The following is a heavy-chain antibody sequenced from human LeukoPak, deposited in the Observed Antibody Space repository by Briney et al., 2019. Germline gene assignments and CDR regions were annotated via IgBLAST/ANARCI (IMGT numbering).Heavy chain of an antibody. CDR2: IYYSGST. D-gene: IGHD5-18*01. V-gene: IGHV4-59*08. CDR1: GGSISTYY. CDR3: ARTGGYSYGAFDY. Sequence: SETLSLTCTVSGGSISTYYWTWIRQPPGKGLEWIACIYYSGSTYYNPSLKSRVTISVDTSKNQFSLKLSSVTAADTAVYYCARTGGYSYGAFDYWGQGTLVTVSS. J-gene: IGHJ4*02.